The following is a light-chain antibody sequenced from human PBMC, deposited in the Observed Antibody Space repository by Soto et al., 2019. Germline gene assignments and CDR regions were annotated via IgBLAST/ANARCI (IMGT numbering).Light chain of an antibody. CDR1: QGISSW. CDR2: AAS. Sequence: DIQMTQSPSAMSASLGDRFTITCRASQGISSWLAWYQQKPGKAPKLLIYAASSLQSGVPSRFSGSGSGTDFTLTISSLQPEDFATYYCQQSYSTPRTFGQGTKVDIK. V-gene: IGKV1-12*01. CDR3: QQSYSTPRT. J-gene: IGKJ1*01.